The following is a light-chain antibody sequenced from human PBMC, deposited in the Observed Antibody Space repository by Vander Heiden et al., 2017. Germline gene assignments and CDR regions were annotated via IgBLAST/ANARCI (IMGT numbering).Light chain of an antibody. Sequence: HSALTQPRSVSGSPGPSVTISCSGTSSDVGAYDYVSWYQQHPGKAPKLLIYDVTKWPSGVPDRFSGSKSGNTATLTISGLLTEDEADYYCCSYAGSYTWVFGGGTKVTVL. CDR1: SSDVGAYDY. CDR2: DVT. CDR3: CSYAGSYTWV. J-gene: IGLJ3*02. V-gene: IGLV2-11*01.